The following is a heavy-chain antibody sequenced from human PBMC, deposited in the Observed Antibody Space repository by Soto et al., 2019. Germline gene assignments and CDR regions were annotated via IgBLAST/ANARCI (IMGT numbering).Heavy chain of an antibody. CDR1: GGSVSSGSYY. CDR2: IYYSGST. CDR3: AREYPYFYDSSGYYYFWFDP. J-gene: IGHJ5*02. D-gene: IGHD3-22*01. Sequence: SETLSLTCTVSGGSVSSGSYYWSWIRQPPGKGLEWIGYIYYSGSTNYNPSLKSRVTISVGTSKNQFSLKLSSVTAADTAVYYCAREYPYFYDSSGYYYFWFDPWGQGTLVTVSS. V-gene: IGHV4-61*01.